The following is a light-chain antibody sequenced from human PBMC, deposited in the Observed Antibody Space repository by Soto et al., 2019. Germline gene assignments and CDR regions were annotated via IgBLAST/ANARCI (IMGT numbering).Light chain of an antibody. V-gene: IGKV1-12*01. CDR1: ERINTY. CDR3: QQSYSNPIT. Sequence: DIQMTQSPSSVSASVGDRVTITCRASERINTYLAWYQQQPGKAPKLLIYAASSLQSGVPSRFSGSGSGTEFTLTISNLQPEDFATYFCQQSYSNPITFGPGTKVDIK. J-gene: IGKJ3*01. CDR2: AAS.